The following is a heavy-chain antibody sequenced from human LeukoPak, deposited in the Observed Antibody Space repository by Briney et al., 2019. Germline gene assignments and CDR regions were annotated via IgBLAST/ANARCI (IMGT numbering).Heavy chain of an antibody. J-gene: IGHJ3*02. V-gene: IGHV4-59*01. CDR1: GGFNTHYY. Sequence: NPSETLSLTCSVSGGFNTHYYWSWIRQPPGKGLEWIGYIYYSGRTDPNPSLKSRLTIPVDTSKNQFTLKLRAVTAADTAVYYCARHWYGGIRDSFDIWGQGTMVTVSS. D-gene: IGHD3-10*01. CDR3: ARHWYGGIRDSFDI. CDR2: IYYSGRT.